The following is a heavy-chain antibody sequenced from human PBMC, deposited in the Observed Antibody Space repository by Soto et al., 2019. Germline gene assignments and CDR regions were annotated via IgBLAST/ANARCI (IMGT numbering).Heavy chain of an antibody. CDR2: ISYDGSNK. Sequence: GGSLRLSCAASGFTFSSYAMHWVRQAPGKGLEWVAVISYDGSNKYYADSVKGRFTISRDNSKNTLYLQMNSLRAEDTAVYYCASLPDTAMVQFDYWGQGTLVTVSS. V-gene: IGHV3-30-3*01. J-gene: IGHJ4*02. D-gene: IGHD5-18*01. CDR3: ASLPDTAMVQFDY. CDR1: GFTFSSYA.